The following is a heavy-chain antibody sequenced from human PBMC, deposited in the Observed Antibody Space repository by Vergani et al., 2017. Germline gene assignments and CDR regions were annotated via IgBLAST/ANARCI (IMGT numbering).Heavy chain of an antibody. D-gene: IGHD3-3*01. Sequence: QVQLQESGPGLVKPSQTLSLTCTVSGGSISSGSYYWSWIRQPAGKGLEWIGRIYTSGSTNYNPSLKSRVTISVDTSKNQFSLKLSSVTAADTAVYYCATSRPYYGFWSGYYRRNYYMDVWGKGTTVTVSS. CDR3: ATSRPYYGFWSGYYRRNYYMDV. CDR1: GGSISSGSYY. V-gene: IGHV4-61*02. J-gene: IGHJ6*03. CDR2: IYTSGST.